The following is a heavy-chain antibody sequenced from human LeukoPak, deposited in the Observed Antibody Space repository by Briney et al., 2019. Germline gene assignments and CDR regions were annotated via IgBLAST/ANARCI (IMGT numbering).Heavy chain of an antibody. CDR3: ARSYRAIAAASSLLY. J-gene: IGHJ4*02. D-gene: IGHD6-13*01. V-gene: IGHV3-7*01. Sequence: PGGSLRLSCAASGFTVSSNYMSWVRQAPGKGLEWVANIKQDGSEKYYVDSVKGRFTISRDNAKNSLYLQMNSLRAEDTAVYYCARSYRAIAAASSLLYWGQGTLVTVSS. CDR2: IKQDGSEK. CDR1: GFTVSSNY.